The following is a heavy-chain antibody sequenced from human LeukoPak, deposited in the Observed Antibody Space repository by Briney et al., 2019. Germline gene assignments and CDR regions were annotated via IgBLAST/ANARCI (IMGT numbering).Heavy chain of an antibody. CDR1: GFTFSSYS. CDR2: ISSSSSYI. J-gene: IGHJ6*02. D-gene: IGHD2-2*01. Sequence: GGSLRLSCEASGFTFSSYSMNWVRQAPGKGLEWVSSISSSSSYIYYADSVKGRFTISRDNAKNSLYLQMNSLRAEDTAVYYCARAQVPAATDYYYYGMDVWGQGTTVTVSS. V-gene: IGHV3-21*01. CDR3: ARAQVPAATDYYYYGMDV.